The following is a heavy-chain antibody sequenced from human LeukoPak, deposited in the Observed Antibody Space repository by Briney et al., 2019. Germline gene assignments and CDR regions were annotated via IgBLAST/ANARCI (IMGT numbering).Heavy chain of an antibody. Sequence: GGSLRLSCEVSGFTFSDHWMHWIRQVPGKGLVWVSRINGYGNTTTYAGFVKGRFTISRDNAKNSLYLQMNSLRAEDTAVYYCARASLWFGELVWYFDLWGRGTLVTVSS. D-gene: IGHD3-10*01. CDR2: INGYGNTT. J-gene: IGHJ2*01. V-gene: IGHV3-74*01. CDR3: ARASLWFGELVWYFDL. CDR1: GFTFSDHW.